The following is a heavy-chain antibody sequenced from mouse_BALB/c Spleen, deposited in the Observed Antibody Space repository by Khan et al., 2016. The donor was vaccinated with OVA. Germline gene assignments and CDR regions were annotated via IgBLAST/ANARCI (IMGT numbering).Heavy chain of an antibody. V-gene: IGHV1-4*01. CDR1: GYTFTTYT. J-gene: IGHJ3*01. CDR3: AREGAYYRSDGWFSY. CDR2: INPSNGYT. Sequence: VQLQESGAELARPGASVKMSCKASGYTFTTYTMHWVKQRPGQGLEWIGYINPSNGYTNYNQKFKDKSTLTAHKSSSTAYMQLSSLTSDYSAVYYCAREGAYYRSDGWFSYWGQGTLVTVSA. D-gene: IGHD2-14*01.